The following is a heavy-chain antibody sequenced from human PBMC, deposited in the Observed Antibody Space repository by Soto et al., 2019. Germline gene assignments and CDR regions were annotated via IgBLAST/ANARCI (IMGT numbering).Heavy chain of an antibody. CDR1: GFTFSSYA. CDR2: ISGSGGST. V-gene: IGHV3-23*01. D-gene: IGHD6-6*01. Sequence: GRSLRLSCAASGFTFSSYAMSWVRRAPGKGLEWVSAISGSGGSTYYADSVKGRFTISRDNSKNTLYLQMNSLRAEDTAVYYCAKTSYVGVIAARPKWFDPWGQGTLVTVSS. J-gene: IGHJ5*02. CDR3: AKTSYVGVIAARPKWFDP.